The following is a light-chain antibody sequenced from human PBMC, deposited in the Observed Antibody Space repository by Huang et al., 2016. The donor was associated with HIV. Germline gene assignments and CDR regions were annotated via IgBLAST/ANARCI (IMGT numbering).Light chain of an antibody. V-gene: IGKV3-20*01. J-gene: IGKJ4*01. CDR2: GAS. CDR1: QVVSSSY. Sequence: EVVLTQSPGTLSLSLGERATLSCKASQVVSSSYLAWYQQKPGQAPRLLISGASSRASGIPDRFSGSGSGTDFTLTINRLEPEDFAMYFCQQFGDPFTFGGGTKVEIK. CDR3: QQFGDPFT.